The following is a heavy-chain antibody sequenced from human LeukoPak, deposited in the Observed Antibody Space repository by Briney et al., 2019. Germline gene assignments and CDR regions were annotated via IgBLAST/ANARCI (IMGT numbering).Heavy chain of an antibody. CDR2: ITGSGGNT. CDR1: GFIFSSYS. V-gene: IGHV3-23*01. D-gene: IGHD4-11*01. J-gene: IGHJ6*02. Sequence: GGSLRLSCAASGFIFSSYSMSWVRQAPGKGLEWVSVITGSGGNTYYADSVKGRFTISKDNSKNTVYLQMNSLRAEDTAVYYCAKDDYSNYGMDVWGQGTTVTVSS. CDR3: AKDDYSNYGMDV.